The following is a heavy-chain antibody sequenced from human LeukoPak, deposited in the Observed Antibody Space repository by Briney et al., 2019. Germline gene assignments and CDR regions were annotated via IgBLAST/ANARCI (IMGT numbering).Heavy chain of an antibody. V-gene: IGHV3-23*01. Sequence: GGSLRLSCAASRFTFSSYTMNWVRQAPGKGLEWVSGISGSGDSTYYADSVKGRFTISRDNSKNTLYLQMNSLRDEDTAVYYCAKDRVEDSSSWYDCWGQGTLVTVSS. J-gene: IGHJ5*01. D-gene: IGHD6-13*01. CDR2: ISGSGDST. CDR3: AKDRVEDSSSWYDC. CDR1: RFTFSSYT.